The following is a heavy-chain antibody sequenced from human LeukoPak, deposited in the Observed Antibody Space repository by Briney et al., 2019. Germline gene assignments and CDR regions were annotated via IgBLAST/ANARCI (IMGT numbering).Heavy chain of an antibody. D-gene: IGHD3-9*01. CDR2: IYHSGST. Sequence: SETLSLTCTVSGYSISSGYCWGWIRQPPGKGLEWIGSIYHSGSTYYNPSLKSRVTISVDTSKNQFSLKLSSVTAADTAVYYCASDDILTGFDYWGQGTLVTVSS. CDR3: ASDDILTGFDY. V-gene: IGHV4-38-2*02. CDR1: GYSISSGYC. J-gene: IGHJ4*02.